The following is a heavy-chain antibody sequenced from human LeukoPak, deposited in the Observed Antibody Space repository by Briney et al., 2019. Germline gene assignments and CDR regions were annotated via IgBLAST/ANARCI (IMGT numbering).Heavy chain of an antibody. V-gene: IGHV4-30-4*01. Sequence: SQTLSLTCTVSGDSISSGDYYWSWIRQTPGKGLEWIGYIYYSGSTYYNPFLKSRVTISVDTSKNQFSLKLSFVTAADTAVYYCARGWLPPYYYFDYWGQGTLVTVSS. CDR1: GDSISSGDYY. CDR2: IYYSGST. CDR3: ARGWLPPYYYFDY. J-gene: IGHJ4*02. D-gene: IGHD3-22*01.